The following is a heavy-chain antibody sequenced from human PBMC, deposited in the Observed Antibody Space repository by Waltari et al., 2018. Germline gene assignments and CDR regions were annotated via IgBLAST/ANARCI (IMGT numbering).Heavy chain of an antibody. V-gene: IGHV4-38-2*01. CDR3: ARTLGTTNAFDI. CDR2: IYHSGVT. Sequence: QVQLQESGPGLVKPSETLSLTCAVSGYSISSGYYWGWIRQPPGKGLEWIGSIYHSGVTSSTPSLTSRVTISVATSKNQFSLKLGSVTAADTAVYYCARTLGTTNAFDIWGQGTMVTVSS. J-gene: IGHJ3*02. CDR1: GYSISSGYY. D-gene: IGHD1-7*01.